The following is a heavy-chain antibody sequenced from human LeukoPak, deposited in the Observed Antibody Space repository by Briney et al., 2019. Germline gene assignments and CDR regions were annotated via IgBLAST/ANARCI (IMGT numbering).Heavy chain of an antibody. D-gene: IGHD5-18*01. V-gene: IGHV3-7*01. CDR1: GFTVSSNY. J-gene: IGHJ4*02. CDR3: ARDSRGYSYGVSWLEFDY. CDR2: IKQDGSEK. Sequence: GGSLRLSCAASGFTVSSNYMSWVRQAPGKGLEWVANIKQDGSEKYYVDSVKGRFTISRDNAKNSLYLQMNSLRAEDTAVYYCARDSRGYSYGVSWLEFDYWGQGTLVTVSS.